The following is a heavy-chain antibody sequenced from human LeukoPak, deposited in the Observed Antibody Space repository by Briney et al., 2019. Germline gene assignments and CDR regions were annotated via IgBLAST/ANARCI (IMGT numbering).Heavy chain of an antibody. Sequence: PGGSLRLSCAASGFTFSSYWMSWVRQAPGKGLEWVANIKQDGSEKYYVDSVKGRFTISRDNAKNSLYLQMNSLRAEDTAVYYCARASPSKDIVVVVAATLVFFRYWGQGTLVTVSS. D-gene: IGHD2-15*01. V-gene: IGHV3-7*01. J-gene: IGHJ4*02. CDR2: IKQDGSEK. CDR3: ARASPSKDIVVVVAATLVFFRY. CDR1: GFTFSSYW.